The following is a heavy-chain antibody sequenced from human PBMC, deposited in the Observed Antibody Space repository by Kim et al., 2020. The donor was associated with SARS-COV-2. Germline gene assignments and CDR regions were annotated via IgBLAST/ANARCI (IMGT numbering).Heavy chain of an antibody. CDR3: ARDGSIAAGRVFDY. D-gene: IGHD6-13*01. Sequence: GGSLRLSCAASGFTFSSYSMNWVRQAPGKGLEWVSSISSSSSYIYYADSVKGRFTISRDNAKNSLYLQMNSLRAEDTAVYYCARDGSIAAGRVFDYWGQGTLVTVSS. V-gene: IGHV3-21*01. CDR2: ISSSSSYI. CDR1: GFTFSSYS. J-gene: IGHJ4*02.